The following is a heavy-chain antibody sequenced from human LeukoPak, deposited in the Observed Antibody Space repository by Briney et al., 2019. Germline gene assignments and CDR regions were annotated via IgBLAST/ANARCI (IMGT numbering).Heavy chain of an antibody. V-gene: IGHV4-4*07. CDR1: GGSISSYY. Sequence: SETLSLTCTVSGGSISSYYWSWLRQPAGKGLEWIGRIYTSGSTNYNPSLKSRVTMSVDTSKNQFSLKLSSVTAADTAVYYCASSYYDILTGYSIDAFDIWGQGTMVTVSS. CDR2: IYTSGST. D-gene: IGHD3-9*01. J-gene: IGHJ3*02. CDR3: ASSYYDILTGYSIDAFDI.